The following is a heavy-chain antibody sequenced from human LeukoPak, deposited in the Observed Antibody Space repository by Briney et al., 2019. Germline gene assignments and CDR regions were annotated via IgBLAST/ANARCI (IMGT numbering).Heavy chain of an antibody. CDR1: GYTFTSYY. Sequence: GASVKVSCKASGYTFTSYYMHWVRQAPGQGLEWMGIINPSGGSTSYAQKFQGRVTMTRDMSTSTDYMELSSRRSDDTAVYYCARPKSLYGSGSYAFDIWGQGTMVTVSS. CDR2: INPSGGST. J-gene: IGHJ3*02. CDR3: ARPKSLYGSGSYAFDI. V-gene: IGHV1-46*01. D-gene: IGHD3-10*01.